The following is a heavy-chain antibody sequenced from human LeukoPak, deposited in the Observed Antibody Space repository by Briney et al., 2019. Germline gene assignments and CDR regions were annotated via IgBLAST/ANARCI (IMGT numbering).Heavy chain of an antibody. V-gene: IGHV4-4*07. CDR1: GGSISSYY. D-gene: IGHD3-22*01. Sequence: SETLSLTCTVSGGSISSYYWSWIRQPAGKGLEWIGRIYTSGSTNYNPSLKSRVTISVDTSKNQFSLKLNSVTAADTAVYYCARAPSDSSGYYPAYFDYWGQGTLVTVSS. J-gene: IGHJ4*02. CDR3: ARAPSDSSGYYPAYFDY. CDR2: IYTSGST.